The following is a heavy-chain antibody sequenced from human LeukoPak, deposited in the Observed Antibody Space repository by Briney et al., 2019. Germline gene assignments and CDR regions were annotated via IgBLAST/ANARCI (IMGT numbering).Heavy chain of an antibody. CDR3: AREVPRYCSGGSCLRNAFDI. Sequence: SETLSLTCTVSGGSISSYYWSWIRQPAGQGLEWIGRIYTSGSTNYNTSLKSRVTMSVDTSKNQFSLKLSSVTAADTAVYYCAREVPRYCSGGSCLRNAFDIWGQGTMVTVSS. CDR2: IYTSGST. CDR1: GGSISSYY. V-gene: IGHV4-4*07. D-gene: IGHD2-15*01. J-gene: IGHJ3*02.